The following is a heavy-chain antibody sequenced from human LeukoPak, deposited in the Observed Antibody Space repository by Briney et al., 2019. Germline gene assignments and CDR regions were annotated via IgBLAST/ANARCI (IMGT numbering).Heavy chain of an antibody. CDR1: GFTISTYA. CDR2: ITSSGATT. V-gene: IGHV3-23*01. Sequence: GGSLRLSCAASGFTISTYAMTWVRQAPGKGLEWVSSITSSGATTYYADSVKGRFTISRDNAKNSLYLQMNSLRAEDTAVYYCARDSIQQIRSLNWFDPWGQRTLVTVSS. J-gene: IGHJ5*02. CDR3: ARDSIQQIRSLNWFDP. D-gene: IGHD3-3*01.